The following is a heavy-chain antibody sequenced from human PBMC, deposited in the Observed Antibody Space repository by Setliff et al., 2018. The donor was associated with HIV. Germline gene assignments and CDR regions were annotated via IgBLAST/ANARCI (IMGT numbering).Heavy chain of an antibody. D-gene: IGHD3-3*01. V-gene: IGHV4-59*11. J-gene: IGHJ5*02. CDR1: GGSISSHY. CDR3: ARGVTIFGVVILPPNWFDP. Sequence: SETLSLTCTVSGGSISSHYWSWIRQPPGKGLKWIGYIYYSGSTNYNPSLKSRVTISVDTSKNQFSLKLSSVTAADTAVYYCARGVTIFGVVILPPNWFDPWGQGTLVTVSS. CDR2: IYYSGST.